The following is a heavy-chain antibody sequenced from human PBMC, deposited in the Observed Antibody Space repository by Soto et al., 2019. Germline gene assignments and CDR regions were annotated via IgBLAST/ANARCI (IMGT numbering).Heavy chain of an antibody. V-gene: IGHV3-30*18. J-gene: IGHJ5*02. CDR2: ISYDGSNK. Sequence: ESGGGVVQPGRSLRLSCAASGFTFSSYGMHWVRQAPGKGLEWVAVISYDGSNKYYADSVKGRFTISRDNSKNTLYLQMNSLRAEDTAVYYCAKDDPGMAAHRFDPWGQGTLVTVSS. CDR3: AKDDPGMAAHRFDP. CDR1: GFTFSSYG. D-gene: IGHD6-6*01.